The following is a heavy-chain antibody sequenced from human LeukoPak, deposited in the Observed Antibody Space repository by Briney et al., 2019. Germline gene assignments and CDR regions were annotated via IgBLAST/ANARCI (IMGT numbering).Heavy chain of an antibody. Sequence: SETLSLTCSVSGGSLSITSYYWGWIRQPPGKGLEWIGTVYYTGSTYYNPSLKSRVTISVDTSKNQFSLKLSSVTAADTAVYYCARVYSSSWYYFDYWGQGTLVTVSS. V-gene: IGHV4-39*07. CDR2: VYYTGST. D-gene: IGHD6-13*01. CDR1: GGSLSITSYY. J-gene: IGHJ4*02. CDR3: ARVYSSSWYYFDY.